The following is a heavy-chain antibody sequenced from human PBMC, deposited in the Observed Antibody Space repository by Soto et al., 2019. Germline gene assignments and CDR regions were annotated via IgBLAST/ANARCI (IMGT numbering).Heavy chain of an antibody. CDR2: IYWDDDK. Sequence: SGPTLVNPTQTLTLTCTFSRFSLSTSGVGVGWIRQPPAKAVEWLALIYWDDDKSYSPSLKSRLTITKDTSKNQVVLTMTNMDPVDTATYYCAHLTYYFDYWGQGTLVTVSS. CDR3: AHLTYYFDY. D-gene: IGHD7-27*01. J-gene: IGHJ4*02. CDR1: RFSLSTSGVG. V-gene: IGHV2-5*02.